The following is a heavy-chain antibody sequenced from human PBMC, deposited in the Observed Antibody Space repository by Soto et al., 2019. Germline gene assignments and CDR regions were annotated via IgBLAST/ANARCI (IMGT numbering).Heavy chain of an antibody. J-gene: IGHJ6*02. CDR3: ARDSSSWYYYSGRDV. V-gene: IGHV1-18*01. D-gene: IGHD6-13*01. CDR1: GYTFTSYG. Sequence: QVQLVQSGAEVKKPGASVKVSCKASGYTFTSYGISWVRQAPGQGLEWMGWISGYNGNTNYAQKLQGRVTMTTDTSTSTAYMELRSLRSDDTAGYYCARDSSSWYYYSGRDVWGQGPTVTVSS. CDR2: ISGYNGNT.